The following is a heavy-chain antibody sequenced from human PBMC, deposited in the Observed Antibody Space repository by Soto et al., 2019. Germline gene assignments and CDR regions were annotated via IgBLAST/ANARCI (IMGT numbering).Heavy chain of an antibody. Sequence: SETLSLTSTASAGSISSSRYYRGWIRQPTGEGLEWIGIIYYSGSTYYTPSLKSRDTISVDTSKTKFSLNLSSVTAADTAVYNCGRAGTLGYNWFDPWGQGTLVTVSS. D-gene: IGHD6-19*01. CDR3: GRAGTLGYNWFDP. V-gene: IGHV4-39*01. CDR2: IYYSGST. J-gene: IGHJ5*02. CDR1: AGSISSSRYY.